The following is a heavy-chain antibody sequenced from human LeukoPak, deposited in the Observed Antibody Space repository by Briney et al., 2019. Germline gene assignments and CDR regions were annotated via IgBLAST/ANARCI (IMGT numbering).Heavy chain of an antibody. CDR3: AREPLEGLLWFGELSQAYFDY. Sequence: ASVKVSCKASGYTFTSYGISWVRQAPGQGLERMGWISAYNGNTNYAQKLQGRVTMTTDTSTSTAYMELRSLRSDDTAVYYCAREPLEGLLWFGELSQAYFDYWGQGTLVTVSS. J-gene: IGHJ4*02. V-gene: IGHV1-18*01. D-gene: IGHD3-10*01. CDR1: GYTFTSYG. CDR2: ISAYNGNT.